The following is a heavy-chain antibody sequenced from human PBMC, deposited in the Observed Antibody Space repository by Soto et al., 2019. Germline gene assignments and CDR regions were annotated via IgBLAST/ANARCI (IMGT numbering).Heavy chain of an antibody. Sequence: EMQLLESGGDLVQPGGSLRLSCAASGFAFSSYAMTWVRQAPGKGLEYVSAISDSGITTYYAASMKGRFIISRDNSRNTLFLHISSLRAEDTAVYYCAKDRDDIEMVDAFEMWGQGTMVTVSS. J-gene: IGHJ3*02. D-gene: IGHD2-15*01. CDR1: GFAFSSYA. CDR3: AKDRDDIEMVDAFEM. CDR2: ISDSGITT. V-gene: IGHV3-23*01.